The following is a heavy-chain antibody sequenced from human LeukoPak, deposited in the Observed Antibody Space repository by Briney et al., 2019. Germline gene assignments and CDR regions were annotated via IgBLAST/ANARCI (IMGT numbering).Heavy chain of an antibody. CDR1: GGSISSGGYS. D-gene: IGHD5-18*01. CDR3: ARAGGYSYGFDY. V-gene: IGHV4-30-2*01. J-gene: IGHJ4*02. CDR2: IYHSGST. Sequence: SETLSLTCAVSGGSISSGGYSWSWIRQPPGKGLEWIGYIYHSGSTYYNPSLKSRVTISVDRSKNQFSLKLSSVTAADTAVYYCARAGGYSYGFDYWGQGTLVTVSS.